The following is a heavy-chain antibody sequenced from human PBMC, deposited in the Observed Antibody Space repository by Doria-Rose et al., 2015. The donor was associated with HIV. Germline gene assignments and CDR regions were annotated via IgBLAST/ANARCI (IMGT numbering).Heavy chain of an antibody. CDR2: IYSDDER. D-gene: IGHD6-13*01. Sequence: QVTLKESGPVLVKPTETLTLTCTVSGVSLSSPGMGVSWIRQPPGKALEWLANIYSDDERSYKTSLKSRLTISMGTSKSQVVLTMTGMDPADTATYYCARIKSSRWYHKYYFDFWGQGTLVIVSA. V-gene: IGHV2-26*01. J-gene: IGHJ4*02. CDR3: ARIKSSRWYHKYYFDF. CDR1: GVSLSSPGMG.